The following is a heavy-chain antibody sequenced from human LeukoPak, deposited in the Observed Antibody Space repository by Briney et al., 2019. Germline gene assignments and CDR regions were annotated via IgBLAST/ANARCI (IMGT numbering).Heavy chain of an antibody. CDR3: ARHDAGIAARPFDN. V-gene: IGHV4-31*03. J-gene: IGHJ4*02. Sequence: SETLSLTCTVSGGSISSGGYYWSWFRQHPGKGLEWIGYIYYSGSTYYNPSLKSRVTISVDTSKNQFSLKLSSVTAADTAVYYCARHDAGIAARPFDNWGQGTLVTVSS. D-gene: IGHD6-6*01. CDR1: GGSISSGGYY. CDR2: IYYSGST.